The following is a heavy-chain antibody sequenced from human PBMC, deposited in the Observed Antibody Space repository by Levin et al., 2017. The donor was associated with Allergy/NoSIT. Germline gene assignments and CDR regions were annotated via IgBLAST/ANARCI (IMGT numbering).Heavy chain of an antibody. CDR3: ARDHGDYDSSGYYFDY. D-gene: IGHD3-22*01. CDR1: GGSISGSNW. CDR2: ISHSGST. J-gene: IGHJ4*02. Sequence: SETLSLTCAVSGGSISGSNWWSWVRQPPGKGLEWIGEISHSGSTNYNPSLESRVTMSLDKSKNQFSLKPTSVTAADTAVYYCARDHGDYDSSGYYFDYWGQGTLVTVSS. V-gene: IGHV4-4*02.